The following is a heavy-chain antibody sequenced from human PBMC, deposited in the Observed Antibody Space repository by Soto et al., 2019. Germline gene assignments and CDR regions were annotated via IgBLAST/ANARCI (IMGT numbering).Heavy chain of an antibody. Sequence: SETLSLTCTVSGGSISSFYWSWIRQPPGKGLEWIGYIYHSGSTYYNPSLKSRVTISVDRSKNQFSLKLSSVTAADTAVYYCARAGGLGAVAAEYWGQGTLVTVSS. CDR1: GGSISSFY. V-gene: IGHV4-59*12. CDR2: IYHSGST. CDR3: ARAGGLGAVAAEY. J-gene: IGHJ4*02. D-gene: IGHD6-19*01.